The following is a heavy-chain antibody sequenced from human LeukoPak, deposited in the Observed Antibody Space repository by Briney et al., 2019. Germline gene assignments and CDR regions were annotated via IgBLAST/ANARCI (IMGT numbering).Heavy chain of an antibody. CDR1: GGSISSSLYS. V-gene: IGHV4-39*01. J-gene: IGHJ3*02. CDR2: IYYSGST. CDR3: ARHIDGFDI. Sequence: SETLSLTCTVSGGSISSSLYSWGWIRQPPGKGLEWIGSIYYSGSTYYNPSLKSRVTISVDTSKNQFSLKLSSVTAADTAVYYCARHIDGFDIWGQGTMVTVSS.